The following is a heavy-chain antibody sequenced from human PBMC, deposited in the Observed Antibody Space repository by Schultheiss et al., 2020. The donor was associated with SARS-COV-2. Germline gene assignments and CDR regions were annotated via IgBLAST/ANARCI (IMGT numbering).Heavy chain of an antibody. CDR3: AREQQLVHFYYYGMDV. D-gene: IGHD6-6*01. CDR2: INHSGST. V-gene: IGHV4-59*01. Sequence: SETLSLTCTVSGGSISSYYWNWIRQPPGKGLEWIGEINHSGSTSYNPSLKSRVTISVDMSKNQFSLKLSSVTAADTAVYYCAREQQLVHFYYYGMDVWGQGTTVTVSS. CDR1: GGSISSYY. J-gene: IGHJ6*02.